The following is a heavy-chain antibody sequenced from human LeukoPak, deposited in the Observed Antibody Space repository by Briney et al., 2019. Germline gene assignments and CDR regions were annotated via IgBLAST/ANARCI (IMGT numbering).Heavy chain of an antibody. CDR1: GFTVSSNY. Sequence: LPGGSLRLSCAASGFTVSSNYMSWVRQAPGKGLEWVSVIYSGGSTYYADSVKGRFTISRDNSKNTLYLQMNSLRAEDTAVYYCARHSGSYYIPGDYWGQGTLVTVSS. V-gene: IGHV3-53*01. D-gene: IGHD1-26*01. CDR2: IYSGGST. CDR3: ARHSGSYYIPGDY. J-gene: IGHJ4*02.